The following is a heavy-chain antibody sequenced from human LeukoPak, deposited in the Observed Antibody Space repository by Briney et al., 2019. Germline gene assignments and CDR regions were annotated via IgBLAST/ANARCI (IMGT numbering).Heavy chain of an antibody. CDR3: ARRRCTNDVCYTGGAFDI. V-gene: IGHV5-51*01. Sequence: GESLKISCKGSGYSFTSYLIGWVRQMPGKGLELMGIIYPGDSDTRYSPSLQGHITISADKSINAAYLQWSSLKASDTAMYYCARRRCTNDVCYTGGAFDIWGQGTVVTVSS. D-gene: IGHD2-8*01. J-gene: IGHJ3*02. CDR2: IYPGDSDT. CDR1: GYSFTSYL.